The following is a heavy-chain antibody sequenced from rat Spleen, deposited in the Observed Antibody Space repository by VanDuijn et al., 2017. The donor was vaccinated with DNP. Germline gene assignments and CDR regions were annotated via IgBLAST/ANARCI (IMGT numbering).Heavy chain of an antibody. CDR1: GFTFSNYD. D-gene: IGHD1-4*01. CDR2: ISTSGGST. CDR3: ARHGPGPFDY. J-gene: IGHJ2*01. V-gene: IGHV5-25*01. Sequence: EVQLVESGGGLVQPGRSLKLSCAASGFTFSNYDMAWVRQAPTKGLEWVASISTSGGSTYYRDSVKGRFTVSRDNAKSTLYLQMDSLRSEDTATYYCARHGPGPFDYWGQGVMVTVSS.